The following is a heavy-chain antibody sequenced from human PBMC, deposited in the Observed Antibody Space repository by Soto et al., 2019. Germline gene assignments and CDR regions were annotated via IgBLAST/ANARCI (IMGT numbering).Heavy chain of an antibody. CDR2: IYFSGST. Sequence: SETLSLTCTVSGGSVSGGSYYWNWIRQPPGKGLEWIGYIYFSGSTNYNPSLKSRVIMSIDTSKNQFSLKLSSVTAADTAVYYCSWSYYDTKGYSLDLWGQGTLVTVSS. J-gene: IGHJ5*02. CDR1: GGSVSGGSYY. D-gene: IGHD3-16*01. V-gene: IGHV4-61*01. CDR3: SWSYYDTKGYSLDL.